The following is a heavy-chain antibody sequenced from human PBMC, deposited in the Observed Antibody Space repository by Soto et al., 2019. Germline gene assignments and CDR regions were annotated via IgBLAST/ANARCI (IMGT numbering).Heavy chain of an antibody. Sequence: PGESLKISCKGSGYSFTSNWIGWVRQMPWKGLEWMGIIHPGDSSTRYSPSFQGQVTISADKSISTAYLQWSSLKASDTAMYYCAKWPVGASRNWFDPWGQGTLDTVYS. V-gene: IGHV5-51*01. CDR2: IHPGDSST. J-gene: IGHJ5*02. CDR1: GYSFTSNW. CDR3: AKWPVGASRNWFDP. D-gene: IGHD1-26*01.